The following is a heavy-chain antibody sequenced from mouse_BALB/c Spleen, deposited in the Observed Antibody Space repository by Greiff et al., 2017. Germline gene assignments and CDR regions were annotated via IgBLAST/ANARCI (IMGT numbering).Heavy chain of an antibody. Sequence: EVQLQQSGPELVKPGASMKISCKASGYSFTGYTMNWVKQSHGKNLEWIGLINPYNGGTSYNQKFKGKATLTVDKSSSTAYMELLSLTSEDSAVYYCARSLYYYGDLYYYAMDYWGQGTSVTVSS. CDR3: ARSLYYYGDLYYYAMDY. D-gene: IGHD1-1*01. J-gene: IGHJ4*01. V-gene: IGHV1-18*01. CDR1: GYSFTGYT. CDR2: INPYNGGT.